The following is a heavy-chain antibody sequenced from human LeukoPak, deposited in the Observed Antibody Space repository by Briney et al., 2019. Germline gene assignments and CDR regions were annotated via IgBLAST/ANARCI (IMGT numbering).Heavy chain of an antibody. J-gene: IGHJ1*01. CDR3: ARDLGPFYYDSSGYPGDFQH. D-gene: IGHD3-22*01. CDR1: GYTFTSYG. Sequence: ASVKVSCKASGYTFTSYGISWVRQAPGQGLEWMGWISAYNGNTNYAQKLQGRVTMTTDTSASTAYMELSSLRSEDTAVYYCARDLGPFYYDSSGYPGDFQHWGQGTLVTVSS. V-gene: IGHV1-18*01. CDR2: ISAYNGNT.